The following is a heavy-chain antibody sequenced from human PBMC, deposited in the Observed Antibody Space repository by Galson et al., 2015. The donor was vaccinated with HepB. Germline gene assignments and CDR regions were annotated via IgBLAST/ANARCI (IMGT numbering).Heavy chain of an antibody. Sequence: SETLSLTCTIYSGSFSGDYWTWIRQPPGKGLEWIGEISRNGSANYIPSLQSRLAISLDTSKNQFSLNLSSVTAADTAVYYCARGYSSTWANLKFWGQGSLVTVSS. CDR1: SGSFSGDY. CDR3: ARGYSSTWANLKF. J-gene: IGHJ4*02. V-gene: IGHV4-34*01. D-gene: IGHD6-6*01. CDR2: ISRNGSA.